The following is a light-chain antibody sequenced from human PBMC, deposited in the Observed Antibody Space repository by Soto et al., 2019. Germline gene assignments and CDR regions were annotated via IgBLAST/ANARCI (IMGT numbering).Light chain of an antibody. CDR1: QSLLNSDGYNC. CDR2: LGS. CDR3: VEALQTLA. V-gene: IGKV2-28*01. J-gene: IGKJ2*01. Sequence: DLVMTQSPLSLPVTPGEAASISCRSSQSLLNSDGYNCLEWYLQRPGQSPQLLIYLGSNRASGVPERIRGSGSGMNFTLKISRVGAEDVGVYYCVEALQTLAFGQGTKLQIK.